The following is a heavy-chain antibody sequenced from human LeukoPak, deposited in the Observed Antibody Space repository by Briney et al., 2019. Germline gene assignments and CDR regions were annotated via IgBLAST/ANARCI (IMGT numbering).Heavy chain of an antibody. D-gene: IGHD6-13*01. CDR3: AKEGWGSSGYYYYYMDV. Sequence: GGSLRLSCAASGFTFNNYAMNWVRQAPGKGLEWVSRISGSGGNTYYADSVKGRFTISRDNSKNTLYLQMNSLRAEDTAVYYCAKEGWGSSGYYYYYMDVWGKGTTVTISS. CDR1: GFTFNNYA. J-gene: IGHJ6*03. V-gene: IGHV3-23*01. CDR2: ISGSGGNT.